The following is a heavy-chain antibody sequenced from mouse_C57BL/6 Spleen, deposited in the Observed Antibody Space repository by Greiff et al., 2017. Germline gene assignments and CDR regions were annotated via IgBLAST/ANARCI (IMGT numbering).Heavy chain of an antibody. D-gene: IGHD2-3*01. J-gene: IGHJ4*01. V-gene: IGHV5-6*02. CDR3: ARRTDGYLYSMDY. CDR2: ISSGGSYT. CDR1: GFTFSSSG. Sequence: DVMLVESGGDLVKPGGSLKLSCAASGFTFSSSGMSWVRQTPDKRLEWVATISSGGSYTYYPDSVKGRFTISRDNAKNTLYLQMIRLKSEDTAMYYCARRTDGYLYSMDYWGQGTSVTVSS.